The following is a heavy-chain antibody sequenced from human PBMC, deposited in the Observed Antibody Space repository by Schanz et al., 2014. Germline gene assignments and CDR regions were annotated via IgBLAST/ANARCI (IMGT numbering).Heavy chain of an antibody. CDR1: LSTFSSSC. V-gene: IGHV3-30*18. CDR2: ISYDGSNK. J-gene: IGHJ4*02. CDR3: AKGRNRAGDGEGEH. Sequence: PPGRSLRLSCAASLSTFSSSCMHWVRPSPVKGLEWVAVISYDGSNKYHLDSVKGLFTISRDNSKNTLYLQMNSLRAEDTAVYYCAKGRNRAGDGEGEHWGQGTGGNVSS. D-gene: IGHD6-19*01.